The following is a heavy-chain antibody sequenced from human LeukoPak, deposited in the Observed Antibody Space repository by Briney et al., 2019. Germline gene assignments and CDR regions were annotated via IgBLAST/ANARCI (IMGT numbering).Heavy chain of an antibody. CDR2: VTGSGSAT. D-gene: IGHD1-26*01. V-gene: IGHV3-23*01. Sequence: GGSLRLSCAASGFTFSSLAMSWVRQAPGKGLEWVSAVTGSGSATDYADFVKGRFTISRDNSKNTLYLQMNSLRAEDTAVYYCAKRFGESYGHFDYWGQGTLVTVSS. CDR1: GFTFSSLA. J-gene: IGHJ4*02. CDR3: AKRFGESYGHFDY.